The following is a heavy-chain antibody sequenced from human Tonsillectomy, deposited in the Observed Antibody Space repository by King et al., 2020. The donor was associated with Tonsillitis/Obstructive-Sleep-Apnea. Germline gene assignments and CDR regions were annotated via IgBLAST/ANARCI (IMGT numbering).Heavy chain of an antibody. J-gene: IGHJ4*02. CDR1: GDAFSTYA. CDR3: ALAFYDNTGYYFYYFDY. Sequence: QLVQSGAEVQKPGSSVKVSCKASGDAFSTYAISWVRQAPGRGLEWMGGIIPIFATAKYAQKFQGRVTITADESTSTAYMELCSLRSEDTAVYYCALAFYDNTGYYFYYFDYWGQGILVTVSS. D-gene: IGHD3-22*01. V-gene: IGHV1-69*01. CDR2: IIPIFATA.